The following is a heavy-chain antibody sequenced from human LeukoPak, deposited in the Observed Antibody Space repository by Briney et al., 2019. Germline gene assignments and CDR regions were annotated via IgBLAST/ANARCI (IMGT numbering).Heavy chain of an antibody. Sequence: PGGSLRLSCAASGFTFSSYAMTWVRQAPGKGLEWVSTISGSGGGTHYADSVKGRFTVSRDNSKNTLYLQMNSLRPEDTAIYYCAKDLGNYYFDYWGQGTLVIVSS. CDR1: GFTFSSYA. V-gene: IGHV3-23*01. J-gene: IGHJ4*02. CDR2: ISGSGGGT. D-gene: IGHD1-26*01. CDR3: AKDLGNYYFDY.